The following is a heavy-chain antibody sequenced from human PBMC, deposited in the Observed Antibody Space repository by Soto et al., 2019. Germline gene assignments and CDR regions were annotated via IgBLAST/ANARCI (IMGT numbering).Heavy chain of an antibody. V-gene: IGHV1-18*01. D-gene: IGHD3-10*01. CDR2: ISGYNGKT. CDR3: ARGGSGDLDY. Sequence: QVHLVQPGAEMKKPGASVKVSCKTSGYTFTNFDLTWVRQAPGQGPEWMGWISGYNGKTKYAQKFQGRVTMTTDTSTSTAYMELRNLMSDTTAVYYCARGGSGDLDYWGQGSLVTVS. J-gene: IGHJ4*02. CDR1: GYTFTNFD.